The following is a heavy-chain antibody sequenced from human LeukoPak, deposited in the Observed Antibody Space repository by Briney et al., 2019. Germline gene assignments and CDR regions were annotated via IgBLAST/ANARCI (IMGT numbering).Heavy chain of an antibody. J-gene: IGHJ4*02. D-gene: IGHD5-12*01. CDR2: IKQDGSEK. CDR3: ARDYGWLGGYYFDY. CDR1: GFTFSSYS. V-gene: IGHV3-7*01. Sequence: PGGSLRLSCAASGFTFSSYSMSWVRQAPGKGLEWVANIKQDGSEKYYVDSVKGRFTISRDNAKNSLYLQMNSLRAEDTAVYYCARDYGWLGGYYFDYWGQGTLVTVSS.